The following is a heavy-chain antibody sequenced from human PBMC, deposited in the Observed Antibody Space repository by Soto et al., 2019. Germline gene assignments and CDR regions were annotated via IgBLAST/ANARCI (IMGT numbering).Heavy chain of an antibody. D-gene: IGHD3-9*01. CDR3: ARDPGRYFDWLLPQYYYYGMDV. V-gene: IGHV1-69*13. J-gene: IGHJ6*02. Sequence: ASVKVSCKASGGTFSSYAISWVRQAPGQGLEWMGGIIPIFGTANYAQKFQGRVTITADESTSTAYMELSSLRSEDTAVYYCARDPGRYFDWLLPQYYYYGMDVWGQGTTVTVSS. CDR2: IIPIFGTA. CDR1: GGTFSSYA.